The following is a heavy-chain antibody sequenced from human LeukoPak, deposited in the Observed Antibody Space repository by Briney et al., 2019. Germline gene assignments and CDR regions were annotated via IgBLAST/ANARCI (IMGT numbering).Heavy chain of an antibody. Sequence: GGSLRLSCAASGFTVSSNYMSWVRQAPGKGLEWVSVIFSGGSTYYADSVKGRFTISRDNSKNTLYLQMNSLRAEDTAVYYCARDHDILGWFDPWGQGTLVTVSS. J-gene: IGHJ5*02. D-gene: IGHD3-9*01. V-gene: IGHV3-66*01. CDR2: IFSGGST. CDR1: GFTVSSNY. CDR3: ARDHDILGWFDP.